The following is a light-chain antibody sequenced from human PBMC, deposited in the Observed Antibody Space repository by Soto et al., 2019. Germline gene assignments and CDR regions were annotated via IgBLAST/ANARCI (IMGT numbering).Light chain of an antibody. CDR1: QSIGLA. CDR2: DAS. J-gene: IGKJ1*01. CDR3: QQRTDRPPWT. Sequence: EIVLTQSPATLSLSPGERATLSCRASQSIGLAIAWYQHKPGQAPRLLIFDASQRATGIPARFRGSGSGTDFILSISSLEPEDFAVYYCQQRTDRPPWTFGQGTKVESK. V-gene: IGKV3-11*01.